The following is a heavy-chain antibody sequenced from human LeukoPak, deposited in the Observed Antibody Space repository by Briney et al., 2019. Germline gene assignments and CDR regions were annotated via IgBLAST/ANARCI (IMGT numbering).Heavy chain of an antibody. CDR3: ARVRLFVAP. D-gene: IGHD3-16*02. Sequence: SETLSLTCAVYGGSFSGYYWSWIRQPPGKGLEWIGEINHSGSTNYNPSLKSRVTISVDTSKKQFSLKLSSVTAADTAVYYCARVRLFVAPWGQGTLVTVSS. V-gene: IGHV4-34*01. CDR2: INHSGST. J-gene: IGHJ5*02. CDR1: GGSFSGYY.